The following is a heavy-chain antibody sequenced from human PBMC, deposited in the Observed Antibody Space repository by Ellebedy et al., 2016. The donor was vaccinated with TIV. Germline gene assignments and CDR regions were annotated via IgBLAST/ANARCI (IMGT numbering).Heavy chain of an antibody. V-gene: IGHV1-46*01. D-gene: IGHD2-15*01. Sequence: AASVKVSCKASGYTFTSYYMHWVRQAPGQGLEWMGIINPSGGSTSYAQKFQGRVTMTRDTSTSTVYMELSSLRFEDTAVYYCAREQYCSGGSCYVGPDDYWGQGTLVTVSS. CDR3: AREQYCSGGSCYVGPDDY. J-gene: IGHJ4*02. CDR2: INPSGGST. CDR1: GYTFTSYY.